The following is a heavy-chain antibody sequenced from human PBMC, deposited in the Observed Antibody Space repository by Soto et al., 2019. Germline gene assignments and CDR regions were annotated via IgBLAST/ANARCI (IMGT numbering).Heavy chain of an antibody. CDR1: GGSVSSGSYY. V-gene: IGHV4-61*01. CDR3: ARVWGGAFDF. CDR2: IYYSGST. D-gene: IGHD3-10*01. Sequence: SETLSLTCTVSGGSVSSGSYYWSWIRQPPGKGLEWIGYIYYSGSTKYNPSLKSRVTISVDTSKNQFSLKLSSVTAADTAVYYCARVWGGAFDFWGQGTMVTVSS. J-gene: IGHJ3*01.